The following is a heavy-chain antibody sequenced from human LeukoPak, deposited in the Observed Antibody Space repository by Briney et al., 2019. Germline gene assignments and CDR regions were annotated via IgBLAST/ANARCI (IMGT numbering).Heavy chain of an antibody. CDR2: IYNTGST. Sequence: SETLSLTCSVSGGSITSYYWNWIRQPPGKGLEWIGYIYNTGSTNYNPSLKSRVTISVDTSKNQFSLKLSSVTAADTAVYYCARHMVRGVIPYYMDVWGKGTTVTVSS. J-gene: IGHJ6*03. CDR1: GGSITSYY. V-gene: IGHV4-59*01. D-gene: IGHD3-10*01. CDR3: ARHMVRGVIPYYMDV.